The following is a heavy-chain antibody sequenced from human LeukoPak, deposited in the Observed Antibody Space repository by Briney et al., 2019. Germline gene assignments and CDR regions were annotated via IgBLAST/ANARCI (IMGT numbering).Heavy chain of an antibody. CDR3: ARGPSGATGYFDY. CDR2: INHSGST. CDR1: GGSFSGYY. D-gene: IGHD1-26*01. J-gene: IGHJ4*02. Sequence: SETLSLTCAVYGGSFSGYYWGWIRQPPGKGLEWIGEINHSGSTNYNPSLKSRVTISVDTSKNQFSLKLSSVTAADTAVYYCARGPSGATGYFDYWGQGTLVTVSS. V-gene: IGHV4-34*01.